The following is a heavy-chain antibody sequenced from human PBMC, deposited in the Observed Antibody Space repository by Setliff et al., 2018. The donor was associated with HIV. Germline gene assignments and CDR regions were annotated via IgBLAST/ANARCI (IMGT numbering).Heavy chain of an antibody. D-gene: IGHD4-17*01. CDR2: ISTRGGT. V-gene: IGHV4-61*05. CDR3: ARAFPMTTVVTQSGYGAFDI. J-gene: IGHJ3*02. Sequence: SETLSLTCTVSGGSITSRSYYWGWIRQPPGKGLEWIGYISTRGGTTYNPSLKSRVTISVDTSKNQFSLKLSSVTAADTAVYYCARAFPMTTVVTQSGYGAFDIWGQGTMVTVSS. CDR1: GGSITSRSYY.